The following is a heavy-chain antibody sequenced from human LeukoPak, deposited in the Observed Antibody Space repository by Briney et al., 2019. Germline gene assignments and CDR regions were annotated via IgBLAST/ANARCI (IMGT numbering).Heavy chain of an antibody. Sequence: PSETLSLTCTVSGGSISSYYWSWIRQPPGKGLEWIGYIYYSGSTNYNPSLKSRVTISVDTSKNQFSLKLSSVTAADTAVYYCARDNHSNYYDSSGYLDYWGQGTLVTVSS. CDR1: GGSISSYY. J-gene: IGHJ4*02. CDR2: IYYSGST. V-gene: IGHV4-59*01. D-gene: IGHD3-22*01. CDR3: ARDNHSNYYDSSGYLDY.